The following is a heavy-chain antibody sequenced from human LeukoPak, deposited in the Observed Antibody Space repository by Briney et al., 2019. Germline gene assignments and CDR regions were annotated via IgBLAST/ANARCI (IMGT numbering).Heavy chain of an antibody. Sequence: PGGSLRLSCAASGFTFTNFWMNWVRQTPGKGLMWVSRIQTDGSTGYAESVKGRFTISRDNAKNTVYLQMNTLSAEDTAIYYCARGLHWNDFNWFDSWGQGTLVTVSS. D-gene: IGHD1-1*01. CDR3: ARGLHWNDFNWFDS. CDR2: IQTDGST. J-gene: IGHJ5*01. V-gene: IGHV3-74*01. CDR1: GFTFTNFW.